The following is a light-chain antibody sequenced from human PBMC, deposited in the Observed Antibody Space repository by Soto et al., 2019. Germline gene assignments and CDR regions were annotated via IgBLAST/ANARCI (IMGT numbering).Light chain of an antibody. CDR2: GAS. CDR3: QQYGSSPT. CDR1: QSVSSNY. Sequence: EIVLTPPPRTLHLSPGAGATLSFRASQSVSSNYLAWYQQKPGQAPRLLIYGASSRATGIPDRFSGSGSGTDFTLTISSLEPDDFATYYCQQYGSSPTFGQGTKVDI. V-gene: IGKV3-20*01. J-gene: IGKJ1*01.